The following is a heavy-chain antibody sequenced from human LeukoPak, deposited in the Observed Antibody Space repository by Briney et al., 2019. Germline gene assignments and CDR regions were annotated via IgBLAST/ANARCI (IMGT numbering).Heavy chain of an antibody. Sequence: SETLSLTCTVSGGSISSYYWSWIRQPPGKGLEWIGYIYYSGSTNYNPSLKSRVTISVDTSKNQFSLKLSSVTAADTAVYYCARVYSIHWYFDLWGRGTLVTVSS. CDR1: GGSISSYY. CDR3: ARVYSIHWYFDL. D-gene: IGHD4-11*01. V-gene: IGHV4-59*01. CDR2: IYYSGST. J-gene: IGHJ2*01.